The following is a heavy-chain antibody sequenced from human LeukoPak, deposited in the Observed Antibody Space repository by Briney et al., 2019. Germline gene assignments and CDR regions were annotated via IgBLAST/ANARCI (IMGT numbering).Heavy chain of an antibody. Sequence: SQTLSLTCTVSGGSISSGSYYWSWIRQPPGKGLEWIGYIYYSGSTNYNPSLKSRVTISVDTSKNQFSLKLSSVTAADTAVYYCAGMATIYFDYWGQGTLVTVSS. V-gene: IGHV4-61*01. CDR3: AGMATIYFDY. J-gene: IGHJ4*02. D-gene: IGHD5-24*01. CDR1: GGSISSGSYY. CDR2: IYYSGST.